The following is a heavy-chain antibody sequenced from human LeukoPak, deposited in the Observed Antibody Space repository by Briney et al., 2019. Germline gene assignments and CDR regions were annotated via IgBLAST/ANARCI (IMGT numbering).Heavy chain of an antibody. D-gene: IGHD3-22*01. V-gene: IGHV1-18*01. Sequence: GASVKVSCKASGYTFNTYGISWVRQAPGQGLEWMGWISAYNDNTNYAQKLQGRVTMTTETSTSTAYMELRSLISDDTAMYYCARDEGYYDSSGLGYWGQGTLVTVSS. CDR1: GYTFNTYG. CDR2: ISAYNDNT. CDR3: ARDEGYYDSSGLGY. J-gene: IGHJ4*02.